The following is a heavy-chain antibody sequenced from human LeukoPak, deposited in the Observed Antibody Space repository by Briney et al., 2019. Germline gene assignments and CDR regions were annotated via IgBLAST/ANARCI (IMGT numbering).Heavy chain of an antibody. D-gene: IGHD4-23*01. V-gene: IGHV3-23*01. CDR2: ISGSGGST. CDR1: GFTFSSYA. Sequence: GGSLRLSCAASGFTFSSYAMSWVRQAPGKGLEWVSAISGSGGSTYYADSVKGRFTISRDNSKNTLYLQMNSLRAEDTAVYYCANGPGGYYYYGMDVWGQGTTVTVSS. CDR3: ANGPGGYYYYGMDV. J-gene: IGHJ6*02.